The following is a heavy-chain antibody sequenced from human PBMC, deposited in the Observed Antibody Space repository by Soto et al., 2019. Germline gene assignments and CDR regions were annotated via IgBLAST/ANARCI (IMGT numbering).Heavy chain of an antibody. CDR1: GFTFSIYA. V-gene: IGHV3-23*01. CDR2: ISGNGGST. J-gene: IGHJ4*02. Sequence: GGSLRLSCAASGFTFSIYAMSWVRQAPGKELEWVSTISGNGGSTYYADSVKGRFTISRDNSKNLLFLQINSLRDDVSAVYYCAKRPASIITFDYWGQGTPVTVSS. D-gene: IGHD2-2*01. CDR3: AKRPASIITFDY.